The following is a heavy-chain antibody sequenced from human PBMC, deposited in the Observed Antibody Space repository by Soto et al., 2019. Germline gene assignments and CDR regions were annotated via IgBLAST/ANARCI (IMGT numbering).Heavy chain of an antibody. CDR2: INPEGSAE. CDR3: ARHGVWCFDF. J-gene: IGHJ4*02. D-gene: IGHD2-8*02. CDR1: GFTFSSSW. Sequence: EMQLVESGGALVQPGGSLRLSCAAPGFTFSSSWMAWVRQAPGKGLEWVANINPEGSAEYYVDSVKGRFTISRDNAKNSLYLKMNSLRLEATALYYCARHGVWCFDFWGQGTLVSISS. V-gene: IGHV3-7*02.